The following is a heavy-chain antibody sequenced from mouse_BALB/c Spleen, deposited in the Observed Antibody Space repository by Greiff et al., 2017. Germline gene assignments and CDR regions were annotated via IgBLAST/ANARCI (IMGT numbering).Heavy chain of an antibody. V-gene: IGHV5-6*01. Sequence: EVMLVESGGDLVKPGGSLKLSCAASGFTFSSYGMSWVRQTPDKRLEWVATISSGGSYTYYPDSVKGRFTISRDNAKSTLYLQMSSLKSEDTAMYYCARHVDYDQGCYSYWGQGTSVTVSS. CDR3: ARHVDYDQGCYSY. D-gene: IGHD2-4*01. CDR2: ISSGGSYT. J-gene: IGHJ4*01. CDR1: GFTFSSYG.